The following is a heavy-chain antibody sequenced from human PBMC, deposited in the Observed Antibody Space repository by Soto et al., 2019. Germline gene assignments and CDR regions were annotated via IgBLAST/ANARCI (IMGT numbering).Heavy chain of an antibody. V-gene: IGHV1-3*01. J-gene: IGHJ4*02. CDR3: ARDTTGTTFDY. CDR2: INAGNGNT. Sequence: QVQLVQSGAEVKKPGASVKFSCKASGYTFTSYAMHWVRQAPGQRLEWMGWINAGNGNTKYSQKFQGRVTITRDTSASTAYMELSSLRSEDTAVYYCARDTTGTTFDYWGQGTLVTVSS. CDR1: GYTFTSYA. D-gene: IGHD1-1*01.